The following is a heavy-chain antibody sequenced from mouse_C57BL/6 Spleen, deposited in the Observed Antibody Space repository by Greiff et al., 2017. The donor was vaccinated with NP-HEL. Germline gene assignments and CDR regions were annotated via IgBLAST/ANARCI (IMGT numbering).Heavy chain of an antibody. V-gene: IGHV1-53*01. J-gene: IGHJ4*01. CDR3: ARKGSRDNAGYAMDY. Sequence: VQLHQSGAELVKPGASVKLSCKASGYTFTGYTIHWVKQRSGQGLEWIGNIYPRSGGINYNEKFKGKATLTVDKSSSTAYMELSRLTSEDSAVYFCARKGSRDNAGYAMDYWGQRTPVTVSA. CDR1: GYTFTGYT. CDR2: IYPRSGGI. D-gene: IGHD1-3*01.